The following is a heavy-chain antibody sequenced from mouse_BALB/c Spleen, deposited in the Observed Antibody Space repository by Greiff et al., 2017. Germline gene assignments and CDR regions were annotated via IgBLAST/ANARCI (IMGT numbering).Heavy chain of an antibody. Sequence: EVQGVESGGGLVQPGGSLRLSCATSGFTFTDYYMSWVRQPPGKALEWLGFIRNKANGYTTEYSASVKGRFTISRDNSQSILYLQMNTLRAEDSATYYCARAPTGTGYAMDYWGQGTSVTVSS. CDR2: IRNKANGYTT. D-gene: IGHD4-1*02. J-gene: IGHJ4*01. CDR1: GFTFTDYY. CDR3: ARAPTGTGYAMDY. V-gene: IGHV7-3*02.